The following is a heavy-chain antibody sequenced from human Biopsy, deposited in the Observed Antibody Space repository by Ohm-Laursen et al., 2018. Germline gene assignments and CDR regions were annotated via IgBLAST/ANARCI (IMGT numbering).Heavy chain of an antibody. CDR2: NIPILGTG. CDR3: ATKLTGYFHH. CDR1: GGTFINYA. Sequence: ASVKVSCKASGGTFINYAISWVRQAPGQGLECLGGNIPILGTGNYAQKFQDRVTVAADTSTSTATMELRSLRSDDTAVYYCATKLTGYFHHWGQGTLVIVSS. V-gene: IGHV1-69*06. D-gene: IGHD3-9*01. J-gene: IGHJ1*01.